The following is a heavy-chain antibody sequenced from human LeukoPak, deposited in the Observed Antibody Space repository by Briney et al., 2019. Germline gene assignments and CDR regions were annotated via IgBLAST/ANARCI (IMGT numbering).Heavy chain of an antibody. CDR1: GYTFTSYD. CDR3: ARGEGIAALLFDY. V-gene: IGHV1-8*03. J-gene: IGHJ4*02. CDR2: MNPNSGNT. Sequence: ASVRVSCKASGYTFTSYDINWVRQATGQGLEWMGWMNPNSGNTGYAQKFQGRVTITRNTSISTAYMELSSLRSEDTAVYYCARGEGIAALLFDYWGQGTLVTVSS. D-gene: IGHD6-6*01.